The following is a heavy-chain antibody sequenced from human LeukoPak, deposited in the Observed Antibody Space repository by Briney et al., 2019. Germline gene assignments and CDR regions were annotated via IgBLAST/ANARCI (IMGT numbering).Heavy chain of an antibody. CDR2: ISYDGSNK. D-gene: IGHD3-22*01. Sequence: GGSLRLSCAASGFTFSGYGMHWVRQAPGKGLEWVAVISYDGSNKYYADSVKGRFTISRDNSKNTLYLQMNSLRAEDTAVYYCAKEKGSSGYYSTYQDYWGQGTLVTVSS. CDR3: AKEKGSSGYYSTYQDY. CDR1: GFTFSGYG. V-gene: IGHV3-30*18. J-gene: IGHJ4*02.